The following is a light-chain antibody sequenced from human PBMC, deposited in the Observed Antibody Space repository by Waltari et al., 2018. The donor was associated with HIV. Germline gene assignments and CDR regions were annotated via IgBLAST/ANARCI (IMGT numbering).Light chain of an antibody. V-gene: IGLV1-40*01. J-gene: IGLJ3*02. CDR1: SSNIGADYH. CDR2: GNT. CDR3: QSYDSSLSAWV. Sequence: QSVLTQPPSLSGAPGQTVTISCTRTSSNIGADYHVHWYQQLPGTAPKLLIYGNTSGPSCVPDRVSGSKAGSSASLAITGLQADDEADYYGQSYDSSLSAWVFGGGTKLTVL.